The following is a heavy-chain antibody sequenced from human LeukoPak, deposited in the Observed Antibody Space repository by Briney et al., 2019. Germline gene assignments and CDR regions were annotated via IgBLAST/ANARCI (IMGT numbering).Heavy chain of an antibody. J-gene: IGHJ4*02. Sequence: GGSLRLSCAASGFSFSSYGMTWVRQAPGKGPEWVLSISGSGLSIYYADSVQGRFTISRDNSKNTLYLQMDSLRADDTAIYYCAKGRDGYNYDYWGQGTLVTVSS. CDR1: GFSFSSYG. CDR3: AKGRDGYNYDY. V-gene: IGHV3-23*01. D-gene: IGHD5-24*01. CDR2: ISGSGLSI.